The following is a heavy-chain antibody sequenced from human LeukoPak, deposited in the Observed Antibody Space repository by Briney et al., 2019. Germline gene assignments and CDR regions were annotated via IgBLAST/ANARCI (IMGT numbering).Heavy chain of an antibody. J-gene: IGHJ4*02. D-gene: IGHD2-21*02. V-gene: IGHV4-38-2*01. CDR1: GYSISSGYY. CDR2: IYHSGST. CDR3: ARFRDSREY. Sequence: SETLSLTCAVSGYSISSGYYWGWIRQPPGKGLEWIGSIYHSGSTYYNPSLKSRVTISVDTSKNQFSLKLRSVTAADTDVYACARFRDSREYWGQGTLVTVSS.